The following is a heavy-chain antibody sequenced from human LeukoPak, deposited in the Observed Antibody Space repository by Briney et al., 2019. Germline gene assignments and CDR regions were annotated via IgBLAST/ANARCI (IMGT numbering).Heavy chain of an antibody. Sequence: GASVKVSCKASGYTFTAYYIHWVRQAPGQGLEWMGWINPDRGDTNYAQKFQGGVTKTRDTSISTAYMELNRLRSDDTAVYYCARESGAFDIWGQGTMVTVSS. CDR3: ARESGAFDI. V-gene: IGHV1-2*02. CDR2: INPDRGDT. CDR1: GYTFTAYY. J-gene: IGHJ3*02.